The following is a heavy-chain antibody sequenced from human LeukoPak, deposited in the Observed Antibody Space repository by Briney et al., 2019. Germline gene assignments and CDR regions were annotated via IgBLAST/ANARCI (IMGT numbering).Heavy chain of an antibody. D-gene: IGHD4/OR15-4a*01. Sequence: PGGSLRLSCAASGFTFSSYGMSWVRQAPGKGLEWVAFIRYDGSNQYYADSVKGRFTISRDNSKNTLYLQMNSLRPEDTAVFYCAGANEWGQGTLVTVSS. CDR1: GFTFSSYG. CDR3: AGANE. V-gene: IGHV3-30*02. J-gene: IGHJ4*02. CDR2: IRYDGSNQ.